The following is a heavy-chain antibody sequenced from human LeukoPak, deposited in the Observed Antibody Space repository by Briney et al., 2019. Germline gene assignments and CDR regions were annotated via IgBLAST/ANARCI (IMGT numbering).Heavy chain of an antibody. J-gene: IGHJ4*02. Sequence: GASVTVSCTVVAYDFTGYHIHWVRQAPGQGPEWMGRLNPNTGHAVYAFKFQGRVIRRRVTYSSTAYMELSRRPGDDTALYYGRKDREGAERIILGGEGTLVTVSS. V-gene: IGHV1-2*01. CDR2: LNPNTGHA. CDR3: RKDREGAERIIL. D-gene: IGHD2/OR15-2a*01. CDR1: AYDFTGYH.